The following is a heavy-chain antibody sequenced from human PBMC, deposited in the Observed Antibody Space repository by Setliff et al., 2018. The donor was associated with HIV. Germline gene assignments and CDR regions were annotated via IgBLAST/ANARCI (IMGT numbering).Heavy chain of an antibody. CDR1: GYSISSGYY. CDR2: IYHSGST. CDR3: ARGNDSVWGSFRSPLKYFFDF. V-gene: IGHV4-38-2*01. Sequence: TLSLTCAVSGYSISSGYYWGWIRQPPGKGLEWIGSIYHSGSTYYNPSLKSRVTISVDTSKNQFSLKLSSVTAADTAVYYCARGNDSVWGSFRSPLKYFFDFWGQGTLVTVSS. J-gene: IGHJ4*02. D-gene: IGHD3-16*02.